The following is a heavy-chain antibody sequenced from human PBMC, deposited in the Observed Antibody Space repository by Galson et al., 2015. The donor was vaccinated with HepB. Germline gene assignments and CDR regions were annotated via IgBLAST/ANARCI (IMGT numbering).Heavy chain of an antibody. CDR3: ARDRGRSDYGYYYGMDV. J-gene: IGHJ6*02. D-gene: IGHD4-17*01. CDR2: IYDGGSI. V-gene: IGHV3-66*01. Sequence: SLRLSCAASGFTVGASYMSWVRQAPGKGLEWVSVIYDGGSIYYADFAKGRFSISRDNSNDSLYLQMNSLRVEDTAVYYCARDRGRSDYGYYYGMDVWGQGTTVTVSS. CDR1: GFTVGASY.